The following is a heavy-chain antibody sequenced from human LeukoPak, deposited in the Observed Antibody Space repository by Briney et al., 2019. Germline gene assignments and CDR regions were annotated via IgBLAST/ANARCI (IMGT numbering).Heavy chain of an antibody. Sequence: GGSLRLSCAASGFTVSSNYMSWVRQAPGKGLEWVSAIYSGGTTYYADSVRDRFTISRDHPQNTVSLQMNSLRAEDTAVYYCARAATTVTQWDYWGQGTLVTVSS. V-gene: IGHV3-53*01. D-gene: IGHD1-26*01. CDR3: ARAATTVTQWDY. CDR1: GFTVSSNY. J-gene: IGHJ4*02. CDR2: IYSGGTT.